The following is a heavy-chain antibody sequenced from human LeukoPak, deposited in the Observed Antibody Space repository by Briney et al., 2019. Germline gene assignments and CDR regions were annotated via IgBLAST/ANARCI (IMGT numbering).Heavy chain of an antibody. V-gene: IGHV1-69*05. D-gene: IGHD6-13*01. CDR3: ARENGIAAEWFDP. CDR1: GYTFTSYA. CDR2: IIPIFGTA. J-gene: IGHJ5*02. Sequence: SVKVSCKASGYTFTSYAISWVRQAPGQGLEWMGGIIPIFGTANYAQKFQGRVTITTDESTSTAYMELSSLRSEDTAVYYCARENGIAAEWFDPWGQGTLVTVSS.